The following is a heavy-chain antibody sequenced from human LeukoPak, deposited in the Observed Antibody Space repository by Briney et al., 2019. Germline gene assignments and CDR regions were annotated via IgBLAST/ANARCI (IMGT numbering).Heavy chain of an antibody. V-gene: IGHV3-7*01. J-gene: IGHJ4*02. CDR3: TRRLDD. CDR1: GFSFNSDW. Sequence: PGGSLRLSCAASGFSFNSDWMDWVRQAPGKGLEWVANIKHDESEKNYLDSVKDRFTISRDSAQNSLYLQMNGLRVEDTAVYYCTRRLDDWGQGTLVTVSS. D-gene: IGHD3-16*01. CDR2: IKHDESEK.